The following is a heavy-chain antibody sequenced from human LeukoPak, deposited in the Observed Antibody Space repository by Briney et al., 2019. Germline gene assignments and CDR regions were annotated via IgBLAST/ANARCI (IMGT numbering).Heavy chain of an antibody. D-gene: IGHD4-11*01. CDR1: GFTFSSYW. Sequence: GGSLRLSCAASGFTFSSYWMTWVRQAPGKGLEWVSYISSSSSTIYYEDSVKGRFTISRDNAKNSLYLQMNSLRAEDTAVYFCARDSYSKNDYWGQGTLVTVSS. V-gene: IGHV3-48*01. CDR3: ARDSYSKNDY. J-gene: IGHJ4*02. CDR2: ISSSSSTI.